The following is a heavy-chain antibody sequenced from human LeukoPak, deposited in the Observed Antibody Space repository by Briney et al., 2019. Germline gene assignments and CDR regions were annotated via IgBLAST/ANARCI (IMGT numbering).Heavy chain of an antibody. J-gene: IGHJ6*02. CDR2: INKDGSEE. V-gene: IGHV3-7*01. Sequence: SGGSLRLSCAASEFMFSDYWMSWVRQAPGKGPEWVASINKDGSEEYYADSVKGRSTVSRDNAKNSLFLQMNNLRVEDTAIYYCATYDNWVAGDVWGQGTTVSVSS. D-gene: IGHD1-1*01. CDR1: EFMFSDYW. CDR3: ATYDNWVAGDV.